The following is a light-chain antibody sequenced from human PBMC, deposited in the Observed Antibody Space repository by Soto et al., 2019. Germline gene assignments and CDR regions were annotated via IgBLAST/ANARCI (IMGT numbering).Light chain of an antibody. Sequence: EIVLTQSPATLSLSPRERATLSCRASQSFSSYLAWYQQKPGQAPRLLIYDASKRATGIPARFSGRGSGTDFTLTISSLGPEDFAVYYCQQRSNWPPVITFGQGTRLEIK. CDR1: QSFSSY. CDR2: DAS. V-gene: IGKV3-11*01. J-gene: IGKJ5*01. CDR3: QQRSNWPPVIT.